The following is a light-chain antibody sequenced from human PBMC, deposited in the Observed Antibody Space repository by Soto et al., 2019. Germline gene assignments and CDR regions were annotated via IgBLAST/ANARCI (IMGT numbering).Light chain of an antibody. CDR1: SSDIGGYNS. CDR2: EVN. V-gene: IGLV2-8*01. CDR3: QSYDKRLTAYV. Sequence: QSALTQPPSASGSPGQSVTISCTGTSSDIGGYNSVSWYQQHPGKAPRLMIYEVNKRPSGVPDRFSGSKSGYTASLTVSGLQTEDEGHYYCQSYDKRLTAYVFGTGTQLTVL. J-gene: IGLJ1*01.